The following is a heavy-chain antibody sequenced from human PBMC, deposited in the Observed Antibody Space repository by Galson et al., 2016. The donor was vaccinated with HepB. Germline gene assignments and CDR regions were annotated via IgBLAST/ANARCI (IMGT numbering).Heavy chain of an antibody. CDR3: AKGGLEMAWD. CDR1: GFTFSSYG. J-gene: IGHJ4*02. Sequence: SLRLSCAASGFTFSSYGMYWVRQAPGKGLEWVAVISFDGNNKYYADSVKGRFTISRDNSKNMFYLQMNSLRTEDTAVYYCAKGGLEMAWDWGQGTLVTVSS. CDR2: ISFDGNNK. V-gene: IGHV3-30*18. D-gene: IGHD5-24*01.